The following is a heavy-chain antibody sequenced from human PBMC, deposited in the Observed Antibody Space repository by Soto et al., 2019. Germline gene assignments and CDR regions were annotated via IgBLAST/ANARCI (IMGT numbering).Heavy chain of an antibody. CDR3: ARLMGAATGADY. CDR1: GYSFTSYW. CDR2: IYPGDSDA. D-gene: IGHD2-8*02. Sequence: ESLKISCKGSGYSFTSYWIGWVRQMPGKGLEWMGIIYPGDSDARYIPSFQGQVTFSADKSINTAYLQWSSLKASDTAMYYCARLMGAATGADYWGQGTLVTVSS. J-gene: IGHJ4*02. V-gene: IGHV5-51*01.